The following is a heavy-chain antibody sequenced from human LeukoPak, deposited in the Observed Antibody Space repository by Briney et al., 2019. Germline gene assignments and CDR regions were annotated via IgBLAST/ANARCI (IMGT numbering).Heavy chain of an antibody. Sequence: GGSLRLSCAASGFTSTNHAMAWVRLAPGKGLEWVSTLSDSGASTYYADSVKGRFTISRDNSRNTMYLQMDSLRDDDTGVYFCARTPSRDGYSHIDFWGQGALVTVSS. D-gene: IGHD5-24*01. CDR2: LSDSGAST. CDR3: ARTPSRDGYSHIDF. J-gene: IGHJ4*02. V-gene: IGHV3-23*01. CDR1: GFTSTNHA.